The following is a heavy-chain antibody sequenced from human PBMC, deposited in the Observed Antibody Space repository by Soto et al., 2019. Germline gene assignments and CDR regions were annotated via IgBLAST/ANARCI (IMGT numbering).Heavy chain of an antibody. J-gene: IGHJ6*02. Sequence: SVKVSCKASGGTFSSYAISWVRQAPGQGLEWMGGIIPIFGTANYAQKFQGRVTITADESTSTAYMELSSLRSEDTAVYYCARDTYYYDSSGYPHDYYYGMDVWGQGTTGT. CDR1: GGTFSSYA. CDR3: ARDTYYYDSSGYPHDYYYGMDV. D-gene: IGHD3-22*01. CDR2: IIPIFGTA. V-gene: IGHV1-69*13.